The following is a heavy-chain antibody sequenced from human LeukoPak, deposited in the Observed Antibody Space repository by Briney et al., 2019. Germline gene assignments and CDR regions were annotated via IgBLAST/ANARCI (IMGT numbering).Heavy chain of an antibody. CDR1: GGSISSHY. CDR3: ARGSRLDYGGIGEFDC. D-gene: IGHD4-23*01. J-gene: IGHJ4*02. CDR2: ISYSGST. V-gene: IGHV4-59*11. Sequence: SETLSLTCTVSGGSISSHYWSWIRQPPGKGLEWIGYISYSGSTNFNTSLKSRVNISLDTSKNQFSLKLNSMTPADTAVYYCARGSRLDYGGIGEFDCWGQGTLVTVSS.